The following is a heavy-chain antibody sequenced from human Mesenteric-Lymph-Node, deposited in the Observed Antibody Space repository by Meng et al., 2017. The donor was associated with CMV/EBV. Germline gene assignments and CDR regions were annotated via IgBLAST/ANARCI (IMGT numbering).Heavy chain of an antibody. Sequence: GESLKISCTASGFTFGDYAMSWVRQAPGKGLEWMGIINPSGGSTSYAQKFQGRVTMTRDTSTSTVYMELSSLRSEDTAVYYCARDGPFMSTSPLLYYYYGMDVWGQGTTVTVSS. CDR3: ARDGPFMSTSPLLYYYYGMDV. CDR2: INPSGGST. CDR1: GFTFGDYA. D-gene: IGHD2-2*01. V-gene: IGHV1-46*01. J-gene: IGHJ6*02.